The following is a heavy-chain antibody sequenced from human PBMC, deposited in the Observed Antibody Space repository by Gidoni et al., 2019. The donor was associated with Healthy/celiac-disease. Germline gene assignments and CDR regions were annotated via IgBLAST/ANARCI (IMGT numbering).Heavy chain of an antibody. V-gene: IGHV1-69*17. D-gene: IGHD2-2*01. Sequence: QVQLVQSGAEVKKPGSSVKVSCKASGGTFSSYAISWVRQAPGQGLEWMGGIIPIFGIANYAQKFQGRVTITADKSTSTAYMELSSLRSEDTAVYYCAKRVYCSSTSCPVGGYYYGMDVWGQGTTVTVSS. CDR3: AKRVYCSSTSCPVGGYYYGMDV. J-gene: IGHJ6*02. CDR2: IIPIFGIA. CDR1: GGTFSSYA.